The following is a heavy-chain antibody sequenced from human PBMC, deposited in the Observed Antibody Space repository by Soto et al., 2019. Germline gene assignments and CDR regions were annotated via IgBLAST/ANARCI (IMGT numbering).Heavy chain of an antibody. Sequence: SETLSLTCTVSGGSIRSYYWSWIRQPPGKGLEWIGYIYYSGSTNYNPSLKSRVTISVDTSKNQFSLKLSSVTAADTAVYYCARMGDLRYFDWLSQYYFDYWGQGTLVTVSS. D-gene: IGHD3-9*01. J-gene: IGHJ4*02. V-gene: IGHV4-59*01. CDR2: IYYSGST. CDR3: ARMGDLRYFDWLSQYYFDY. CDR1: GGSIRSYY.